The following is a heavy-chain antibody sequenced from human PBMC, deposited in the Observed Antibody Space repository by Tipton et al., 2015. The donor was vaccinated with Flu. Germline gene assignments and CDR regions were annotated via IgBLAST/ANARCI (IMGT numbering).Heavy chain of an antibody. J-gene: IGHJ5*02. D-gene: IGHD6-13*01. Sequence: TLSLTCTVSGGSISSYYWSWIRQPPGKGLEWIGYIYYSGSTNYNPSLKSRVTISVDTSKNQFSLKLSSVTAADTAVYYCARGENDGAASSRFDPWGQGTLVTVSS. CDR1: GGSISSYY. CDR3: ARGENDGAASSRFDP. CDR2: IYYSGST. V-gene: IGHV4-59*01.